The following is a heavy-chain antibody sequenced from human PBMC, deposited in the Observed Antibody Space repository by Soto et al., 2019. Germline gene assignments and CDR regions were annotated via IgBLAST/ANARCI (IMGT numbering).Heavy chain of an antibody. CDR2: IVVGSGNT. CDR3: AAGGPTVYGMDV. D-gene: IGHD3-10*01. J-gene: IGHJ6*02. V-gene: IGHV1-58*01. Sequence: APVKVAWNGAGFTFTSAPVHVGRQARGQRLEWIGWIVVGSGNTNYAQKFQERVTITRDMSTSTAYMELSSLRSEDTAVYYCAAGGPTVYGMDVWGQGTTVTV. CDR1: GFTFTSAP.